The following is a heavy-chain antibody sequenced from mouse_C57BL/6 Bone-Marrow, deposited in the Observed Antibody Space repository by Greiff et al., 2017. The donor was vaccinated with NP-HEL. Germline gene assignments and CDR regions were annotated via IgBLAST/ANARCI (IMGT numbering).Heavy chain of an antibody. D-gene: IGHD1-1*01. Sequence: VQGVESGAELARPGASVKLSCKASGYTFTSYGISWVKQRTGQGLEWIGEIYPRSGNTYYNEKFKGKATLTADKSSSTAYMELRSLTSEDSAVYFCASPHYYGSSPFAYWGQGTLVTVSA. CDR2: IYPRSGNT. J-gene: IGHJ3*01. CDR1: GYTFTSYG. V-gene: IGHV1-81*01. CDR3: ASPHYYGSSPFAY.